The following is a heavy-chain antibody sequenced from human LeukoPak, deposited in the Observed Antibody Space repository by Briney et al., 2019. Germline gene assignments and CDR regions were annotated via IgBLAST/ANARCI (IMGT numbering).Heavy chain of an antibody. CDR1: GFTFSSYA. CDR2: ISGSGGST. J-gene: IGHJ4*02. D-gene: IGHD5-12*01. CDR3: AKDIRDSGYDPYYFDY. V-gene: IGHV3-23*01. Sequence: GGSLRLSCAASGFTFSSYAMGWVRQAPGKGLEWVSAISGSGGSTYYADSVKGRFTISRDNPKNTLYLQMNSLRAEDTAVYYCAKDIRDSGYDPYYFDYWGQGTLVTVSS.